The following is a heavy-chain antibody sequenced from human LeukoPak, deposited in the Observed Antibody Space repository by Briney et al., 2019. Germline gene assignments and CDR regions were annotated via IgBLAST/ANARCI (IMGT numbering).Heavy chain of an antibody. CDR3: ARGLDANDWSDTFDI. CDR2: VDHTGST. Sequence: PSETLSLTCSVSDDSITMYYWTWIRQPPGKGLEWIGYVDHTGSTNFNPSLKSRVTISVDTSKNQFSLKLSSVTAADTAVYFCARGLDANDWSDTFDIWGQGTMVTVSS. D-gene: IGHD3/OR15-3a*01. CDR1: DDSITMYY. V-gene: IGHV4-59*01. J-gene: IGHJ3*02.